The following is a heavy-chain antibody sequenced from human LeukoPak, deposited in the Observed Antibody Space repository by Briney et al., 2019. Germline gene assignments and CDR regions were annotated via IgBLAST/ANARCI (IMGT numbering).Heavy chain of an antibody. CDR2: IATAGDL. CDR1: GFTFSSYD. V-gene: IGHV3-13*05. D-gene: IGHD6-19*01. J-gene: IGHJ4*02. Sequence: GGSLRLSCAASGFTFSSYDMHRVRQPTGKGLEWVSGIATAGDLYYAGSVKGRFTISRDSSENTLYLQMNSLRAEDTAVYYCAKRQAVGGWGAFDSWGRGTLVTVSS. CDR3: AKRQAVGGWGAFDS.